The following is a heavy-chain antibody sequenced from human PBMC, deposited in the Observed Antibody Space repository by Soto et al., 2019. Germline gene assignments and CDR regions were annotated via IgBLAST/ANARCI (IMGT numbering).Heavy chain of an antibody. CDR2: IKQDGSEK. J-gene: IGHJ4*02. D-gene: IGHD3-22*01. Sequence: GGSLRLSCAASGFTFSSYWMSWVRQAPGKGLEWVANIKQDGSEKYYVDSVKGRFTISRDNAKNSLYLQMNSLRAEDTAVYYCAREKVATYYYDSSGYYDYYFDYWGQGTLVTVSS. CDR3: AREKVATYYYDSSGYYDYYFDY. CDR1: GFTFSSYW. V-gene: IGHV3-7*01.